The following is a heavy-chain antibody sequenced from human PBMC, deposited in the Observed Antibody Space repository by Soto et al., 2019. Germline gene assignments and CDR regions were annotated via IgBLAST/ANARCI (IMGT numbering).Heavy chain of an antibody. CDR3: ARVLFNRPGIANAIDS. CDR2: FNPNSGDT. V-gene: IGHV1-2*02. J-gene: IGHJ4*02. D-gene: IGHD6-13*01. Sequence: ASVKVSCKASGYSFTGYFMHWVRQAPGQGLEWMGWFNPNSGDTDYARKFQGRVTMTRDTSITTAYMELTRLGSDDTAVYYCARVLFNRPGIANAIDSWGQGTLVTVSS. CDR1: GYSFTGYF.